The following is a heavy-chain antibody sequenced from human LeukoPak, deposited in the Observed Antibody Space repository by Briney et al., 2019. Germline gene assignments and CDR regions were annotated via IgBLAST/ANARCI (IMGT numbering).Heavy chain of an antibody. J-gene: IGHJ4*02. CDR3: ARDDTIFGVALDY. CDR2: IYTSGST. Sequence: SETLSLTCTVSGGSISSYCWSWIRQPAGKGLEWIGRIYTSGSTNYNPSLKSRVTMSVDTSKNQFSLKLSSVTAADTAVYYCARDDTIFGVALDYWGQGTLVTVSS. CDR1: GGSISSYC. D-gene: IGHD3-3*01. V-gene: IGHV4-4*07.